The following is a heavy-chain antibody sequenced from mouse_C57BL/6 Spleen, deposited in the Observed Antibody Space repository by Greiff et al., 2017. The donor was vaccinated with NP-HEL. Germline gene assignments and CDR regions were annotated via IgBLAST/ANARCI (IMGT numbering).Heavy chain of an antibody. V-gene: IGHV5-9-1*02. CDR1: GFTFSSYA. Sequence: EVQVVESGEGLVKPGGSLKLSCAASGFTFSSYAMSWVRQTPEKRLEWVAYLSSGGDYIYYADTVKGRFTISRDNARNTLYLQMSSLKSEDTAMYYCTSLGYGSSYLDYWGQGTTLTVSS. CDR2: LSSGGDYI. CDR3: TSLGYGSSYLDY. J-gene: IGHJ2*01. D-gene: IGHD1-1*01.